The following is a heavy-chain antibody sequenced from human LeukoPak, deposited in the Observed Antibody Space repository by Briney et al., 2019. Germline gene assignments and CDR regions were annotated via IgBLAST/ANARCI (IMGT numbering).Heavy chain of an antibody. J-gene: IGHJ5*02. CDR1: GSTFTSYD. CDR2: MNPNSGNT. D-gene: IGHD3-10*01. Sequence: ASVKVSCKASGSTFTSYDINWVRQATGQGLEWMGWMNPNSGNTGYAQKFQGRVTMTRNTSISTAYMELSSLRSEDTAVYYCARVVRGVMVSWFDPWGQGTLVTVSS. CDR3: ARVVRGVMVSWFDP. V-gene: IGHV1-8*01.